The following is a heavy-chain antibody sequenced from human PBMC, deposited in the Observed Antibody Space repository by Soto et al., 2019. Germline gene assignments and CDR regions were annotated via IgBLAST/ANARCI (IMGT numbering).Heavy chain of an antibody. J-gene: IGHJ6*02. D-gene: IGHD6-13*01. V-gene: IGHV1-18*01. CDR2: ISDYDGNT. CDR3: ARTYSSSYAMDV. Sequence: QVQLVQSGAEVKKPGASVKVSCKASGYTFTSYGISWVRQAPGQGLEWMGWISDYDGNTNYAQKLQGRVTMTTDTSTSTAYMELMSLRSGDTAVDSCARTYSSSYAMDVWGQGTTVTVSS. CDR1: GYTFTSYG.